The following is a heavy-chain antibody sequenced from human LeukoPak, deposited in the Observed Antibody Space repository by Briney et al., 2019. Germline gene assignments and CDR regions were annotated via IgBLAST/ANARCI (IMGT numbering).Heavy chain of an antibody. CDR1: GFTFSSYS. J-gene: IGHJ4*02. CDR3: ARIGVSGSGSYKEDY. D-gene: IGHD3-10*01. Sequence: PGGSLRLSCAASGFTFSSYSMNWVRQAPGKGLEWVSSISSSSSYIYYADSVKGRFTISRDNAKNSLYLQMNSLRAEDTAVYYCARIGVSGSGSYKEDYWGQGTLVTVSS. V-gene: IGHV3-21*04. CDR2: ISSSSSYI.